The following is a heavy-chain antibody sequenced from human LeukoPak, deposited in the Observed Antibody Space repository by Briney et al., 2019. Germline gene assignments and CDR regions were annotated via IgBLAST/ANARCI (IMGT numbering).Heavy chain of an antibody. J-gene: IGHJ4*02. V-gene: IGHV3-9*01. Sequence: GGSLRLSCAASGFTFDDYAMHWVRQAPGKGLEWVSGISWNSGSIGYADSVKGRFTISRDNAKNSLYPQMNSLRAEDTALYYCAKAQFIAAAGGFDYWGQGTLVTVSS. D-gene: IGHD6-13*01. CDR1: GFTFDDYA. CDR3: AKAQFIAAAGGFDY. CDR2: ISWNSGSI.